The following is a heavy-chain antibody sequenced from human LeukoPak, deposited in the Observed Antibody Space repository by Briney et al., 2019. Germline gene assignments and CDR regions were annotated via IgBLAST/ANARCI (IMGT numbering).Heavy chain of an antibody. CDR2: INPSGGST. J-gene: IGHJ6*03. Sequence: ASVKVSCKASGYTFTSYYMHWVRQAPGQGLEWMGIINPSGGSTSCAQKFQGRVTMTRDMSTSTVYMELSSLRSEDTAVYYCARDPFPEYGSGIHYYMDVWGKGTTVTVSS. CDR1: GYTFTSYY. V-gene: IGHV1-46*01. CDR3: ARDPFPEYGSGIHYYMDV. D-gene: IGHD3-10*01.